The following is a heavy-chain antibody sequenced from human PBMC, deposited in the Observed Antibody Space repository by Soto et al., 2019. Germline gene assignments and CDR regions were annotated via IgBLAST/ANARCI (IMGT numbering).Heavy chain of an antibody. Sequence: QVQLQESGPGLVKPSETLSLTCTVSGGSISSFHWSWIRQPPGKGLEWIGYVYYTGSTNYNPSFKSRVTISVDTPKNQFSLKLTSVTAADTAVYYCVRWVGHFDFWGQGTLVTVSS. D-gene: IGHD1-26*01. V-gene: IGHV4-59*03. CDR1: GGSISSFH. CDR2: VYYTGST. J-gene: IGHJ4*02. CDR3: VRWVGHFDF.